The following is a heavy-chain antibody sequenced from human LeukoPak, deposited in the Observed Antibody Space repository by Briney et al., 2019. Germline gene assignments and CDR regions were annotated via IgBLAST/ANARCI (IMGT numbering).Heavy chain of an antibody. Sequence: GGSLRLSCAASGFTFSSYAMHWVRKAPGKGLEWVAVISYDGSNKYYADSVKGRFTISRDNSKNTLYLQMNSLRAEDTAVYYCARDPRVFRVVVPAAPYYYYYYMDVWGKGTTVTVSS. CDR2: ISYDGSNK. CDR3: ARDPRVFRVVVPAAPYYYYYYMDV. V-gene: IGHV3-30-3*01. CDR1: GFTFSSYA. J-gene: IGHJ6*03. D-gene: IGHD2-2*01.